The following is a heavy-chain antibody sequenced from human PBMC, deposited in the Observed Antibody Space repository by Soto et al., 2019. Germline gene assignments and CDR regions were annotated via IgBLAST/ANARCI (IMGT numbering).Heavy chain of an antibody. CDR2: INAGNGNT. CDR1: GYTFTSYA. D-gene: IGHD2-15*01. J-gene: IGHJ4*02. CDR3: ARGGYCSGGSCYSFPKEFDY. V-gene: IGHV1-3*01. Sequence: ASVKVSCKASGYTFTSYAMHWVRQAPGQRLEWMGWINAGNGNTKYSQKFQGRVTITRDTSASTAYMELSSLRSEDTAVYYCARGGYCSGGSCYSFPKEFDYWGQGTLVTVSS.